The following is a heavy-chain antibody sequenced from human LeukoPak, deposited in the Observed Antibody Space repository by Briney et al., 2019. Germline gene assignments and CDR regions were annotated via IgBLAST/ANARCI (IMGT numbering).Heavy chain of an antibody. CDR1: GGSISISSDY. V-gene: IGHV4-39*01. J-gene: IGHJ4*02. CDR3: APLFLSGYHGHCTNSVCSLW. CDR2: IYYSRSI. Sequence: SEPLSLTCTLPGGSISISSDYWGWIRQPPGRGLELFVSIYYSRSIYYNPSLKSRATISVDTSKNQCSLKLTSVTAADTPVYYCAPLFLSGYHGHCTNSVCSLWWGQGTLVTASS. D-gene: IGHD2-8*01.